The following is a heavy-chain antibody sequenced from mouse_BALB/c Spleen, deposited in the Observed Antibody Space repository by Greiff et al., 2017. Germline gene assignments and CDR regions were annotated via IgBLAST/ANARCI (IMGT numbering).Heavy chain of an antibody. CDR1: GFTFSSYA. J-gene: IGHJ1*01. Sequence: DVMLVESGGGLVKPGGSLKLSCAASGFTFSSYAMSWVRQTPEKRLEWVASISSGGSTYYPDSVKGRFTISSDNAMNILYLQMSSLRSEDTAMYYFGRGVPYWYFDVWGAGTTVTVSS. V-gene: IGHV5-6-5*01. CDR3: GRGVPYWYFDV. CDR2: ISSGGST. D-gene: IGHD2-14*01.